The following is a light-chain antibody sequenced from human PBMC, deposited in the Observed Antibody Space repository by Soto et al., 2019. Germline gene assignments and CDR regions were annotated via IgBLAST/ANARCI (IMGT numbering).Light chain of an antibody. V-gene: IGLV2-18*02. Sequence: QSVLTQPPSVSGSPGQSVTISCTGTSSDVGSFNRVSWYQQHPGEAPKLIIYNVNDRPSGVSNRFSGSKSGNTASLTISGLQAEDEADYYCSSFTSSTTYVFGTGTKVTVL. CDR3: SSFTSSTTYV. CDR2: NVN. J-gene: IGLJ1*01. CDR1: SSDVGSFNR.